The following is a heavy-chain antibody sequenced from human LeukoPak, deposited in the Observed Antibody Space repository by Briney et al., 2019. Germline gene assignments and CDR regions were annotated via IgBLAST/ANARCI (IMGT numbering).Heavy chain of an antibody. CDR3: ARVATISRMRNNWFDP. J-gene: IGHJ5*02. V-gene: IGHV1-3*02. CDR2: SNAGNGNT. D-gene: IGHD5-12*01. CDR1: GYTFTSYA. Sequence: ASVKVSCKASGYTFTSYAMHWVRQAPGQRLEWMGWSNAGNGNTKYSQEFQGRVTITRDTSASTAYMELSSLRSEDMAVYYCARVATISRMRNNWFDPWGQGTLVTVSS.